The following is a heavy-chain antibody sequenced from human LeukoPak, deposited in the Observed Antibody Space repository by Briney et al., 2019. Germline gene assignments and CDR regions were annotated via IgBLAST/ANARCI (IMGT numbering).Heavy chain of an antibody. CDR1: GFTFSFYS. CDR2: ISSSSSYI. J-gene: IGHJ6*02. Sequence: PGGSLRLSCAASGFTFSFYSMTWVRRAPGKGLEWVSSISSSSSYIYYADSVKGRFTISRDNAKNSLYLQMNSLRAEDTAVYYCARGGDGSGSPLYYYYYYGMDVWGQGTTVTVSS. D-gene: IGHD3-10*01. CDR3: ARGGDGSGSPLYYYYYYGMDV. V-gene: IGHV3-21*01.